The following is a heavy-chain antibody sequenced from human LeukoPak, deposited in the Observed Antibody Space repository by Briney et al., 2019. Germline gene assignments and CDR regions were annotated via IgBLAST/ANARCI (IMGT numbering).Heavy chain of an antibody. CDR2: IYTSGST. CDR1: GGSISSDD. Sequence: PSETLSLTCTVSGGSISSDDWSWIRQPAGKGLEWIGRIYTSGSTNYNPSLKSRVTISVDTSKNQFSLKLSSVTAADTAVYYCARVGPGSGYVYYFDYWGQGTLVTVSS. V-gene: IGHV4-4*07. D-gene: IGHD5-12*01. J-gene: IGHJ4*02. CDR3: ARVGPGSGYVYYFDY.